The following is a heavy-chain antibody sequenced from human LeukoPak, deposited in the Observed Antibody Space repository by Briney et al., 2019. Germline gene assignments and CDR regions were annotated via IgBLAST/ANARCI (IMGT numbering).Heavy chain of an antibody. CDR3: ARDSRVLRYFDWLEDYYGMDV. J-gene: IGHJ6*02. CDR1: GYTFTSYA. CDR2: INTNTGNP. V-gene: IGHV7-4-1*02. D-gene: IGHD3-9*01. Sequence: ASVKASCKASGYTFTSYAMNWVRQAPGQGLEWMGWINTNTGNPTYAQGFTGRFVFSLDTSVSTAYLQISSLKAEDTAVYYCARDSRVLRYFDWLEDYYGMDVWGQGTTVTVSS.